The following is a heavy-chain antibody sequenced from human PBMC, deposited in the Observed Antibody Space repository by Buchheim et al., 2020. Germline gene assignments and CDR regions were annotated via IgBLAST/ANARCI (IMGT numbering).Heavy chain of an antibody. J-gene: IGHJ1*01. D-gene: IGHD1-26*01. Sequence: QVTLRESGPALVRPTQTLTLTCTFSGFSLNTGGMRVSWFRQPPGKALEWLARIDWDNDKFFSTSLQSSLTISKDTSKSPVVLTMTNMSPMDTATYYCARSRPYKWELEHWGQGTL. CDR3: ARSRPYKWELEH. V-gene: IGHV2-70*04. CDR1: GFSLNTGGMR. CDR2: IDWDNDK.